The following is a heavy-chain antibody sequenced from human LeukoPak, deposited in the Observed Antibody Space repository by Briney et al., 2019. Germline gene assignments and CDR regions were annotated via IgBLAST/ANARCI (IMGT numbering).Heavy chain of an antibody. V-gene: IGHV5-51*01. Sequence: GESLKISCKGSGFSFTSYWIGWVRQMPGKGLEWMGSIYPGDSDTRYSPSLQGHVIMSADKSISTAYLHWSSLKASDTAMYYCARQIEAGATSPFDYWGQGTLVTVSS. D-gene: IGHD1-26*01. J-gene: IGHJ4*02. CDR1: GFSFTSYW. CDR3: ARQIEAGATSPFDY. CDR2: IYPGDSDT.